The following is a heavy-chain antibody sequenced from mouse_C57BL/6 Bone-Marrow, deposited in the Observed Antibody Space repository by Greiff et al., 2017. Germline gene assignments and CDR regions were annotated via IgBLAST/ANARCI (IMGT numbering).Heavy chain of an antibody. CDR3: ARVLCQPEYFDV. D-gene: IGHD6-5*01. CDR1: GYTFTSHW. Sequence: QVQLLQSGPELVRPGASVKISCKAPGYTFTSHWMQWVSQRPGQGLEWIGEIFPGCGSTYYNEKFKGKVTLTVDTSSSTAYMQLSSLTSEDSAVYFCARVLCQPEYFDVWGTGTTVTVSS. CDR2: IFPGCGST. J-gene: IGHJ1*03. V-gene: IGHV1-56*01.